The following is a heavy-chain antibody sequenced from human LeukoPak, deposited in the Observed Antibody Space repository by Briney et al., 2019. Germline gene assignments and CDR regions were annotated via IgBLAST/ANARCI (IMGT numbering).Heavy chain of an antibody. CDR1: GGSISTYY. V-gene: IGHV4-59*01. CDR3: AKGGKGFPLGLRFDS. J-gene: IGHJ4*02. CDR2: IYDSGST. Sequence: KPSETLSLTCTVSGGSISTYYWTWIRQPPGKGLEWIGYIYDSGSTNYNPSLKSRVTISVDTSKNQFALKLTSLTAADTAVYYCAKGGKGFPLGLRFDSWGQGTLVSVSS. D-gene: IGHD2-21*01.